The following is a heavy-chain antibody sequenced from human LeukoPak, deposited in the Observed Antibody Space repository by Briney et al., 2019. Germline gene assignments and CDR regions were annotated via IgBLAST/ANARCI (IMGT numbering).Heavy chain of an antibody. D-gene: IGHD6-19*01. V-gene: IGHV3-23*01. J-gene: IGHJ4*02. CDR2: ISGSGGST. CDR3: AKVRQGYSSGEGSNFDY. Sequence: GGSLRLSCAVSGFIFSDHYMDWVRQAPGKGLGWVSAISGSGGSTYYADSVKGRFTISRDNSKNTLYLQMNSLRAEDTAVYYCAKVRQGYSSGEGSNFDYWGQGTLVTVSS. CDR1: GFIFSDHY.